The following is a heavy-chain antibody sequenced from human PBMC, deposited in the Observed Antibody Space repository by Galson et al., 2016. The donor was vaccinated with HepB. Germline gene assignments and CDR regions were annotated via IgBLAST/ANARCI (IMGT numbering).Heavy chain of an antibody. CDR2: ITGGAGTT. Sequence: SLRLSCAASDFSFRSYAMAWVRQAPGKGLEWVSTITGGAGTTFYADSVKGQFSISRDNSKNTLHLQITGLRAEDTAVYYCARAAGGVMGSYYFDYWGQGILVTVSS. D-gene: IGHD3-16*01. CDR3: ARAAGGVMGSYYFDY. J-gene: IGHJ4*02. CDR1: DFSFRSYA. V-gene: IGHV3-23*01.